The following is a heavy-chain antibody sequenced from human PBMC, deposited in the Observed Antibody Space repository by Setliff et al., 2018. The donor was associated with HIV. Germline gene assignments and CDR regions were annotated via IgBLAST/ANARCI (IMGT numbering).Heavy chain of an antibody. D-gene: IGHD1-26*01. CDR3: ALSAGHEWVVGATGAFDI. J-gene: IGHJ3*02. V-gene: IGHV5-51*01. Sequence: GESLKISCKGSGYSFTSYWIGWVRQMPGKGLEWMGIIYPGDSDTRYSPSFQGQVTISADKSISTAYLQWSSLKASDTAMYYCALSAGHEWVVGATGAFDIWGQGTMVTVSS. CDR2: IYPGDSDT. CDR1: GYSFTSYW.